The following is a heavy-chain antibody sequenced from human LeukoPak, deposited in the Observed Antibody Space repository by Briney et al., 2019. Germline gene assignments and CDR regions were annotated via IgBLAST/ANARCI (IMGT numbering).Heavy chain of an antibody. Sequence: SETLSLTCTVSGGSISSYYWGWIRQPPGKGLEWIGYIYYTGRTSYNPSLKSRITISVDTSKNQFSLNLNSVTAADTAVYYCARYHNTGLDYWGQGSLVTVPS. CDR1: GGSISSYY. CDR3: ARYHNTGLDY. CDR2: IYYTGRT. V-gene: IGHV4-59*01. D-gene: IGHD3-9*01. J-gene: IGHJ4*02.